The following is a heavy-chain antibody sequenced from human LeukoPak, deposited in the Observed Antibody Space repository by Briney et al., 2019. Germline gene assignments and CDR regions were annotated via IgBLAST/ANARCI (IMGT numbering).Heavy chain of an antibody. CDR1: GFSRRTSGMR. CDR3: ARGSGSYGLSFDY. V-gene: IGHV2-70*04. J-gene: IGHJ4*02. Sequence: SGPALVKHTRTLTLTCTFSGFSRRTSGMRVSWIRQPPGKALEWLARIDWDDDKFYSTSLKTRLTISKDTSKNQVVLTMTNMDPVDTATYYCARGSGSYGLSFDYWGQGTLVTVSS. CDR2: IDWDDDK. D-gene: IGHD1-26*01.